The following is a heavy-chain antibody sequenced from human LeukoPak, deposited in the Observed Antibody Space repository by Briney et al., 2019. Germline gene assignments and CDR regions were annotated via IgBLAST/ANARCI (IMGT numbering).Heavy chain of an antibody. Sequence: GGSLRLSCAASGFTFSNAWMSWVRQAPGKGLEWVGRIKSKTDGGTTDYAAPVKGRFAISRDDSKNTLYLQMNSLKTEDTALYYCATGLREDDFDFWGQGTMVTVSS. J-gene: IGHJ3*01. CDR1: GFTFSNAW. CDR2: IKSKTDGGTT. D-gene: IGHD3-16*01. CDR3: ATGLREDDFDF. V-gene: IGHV3-15*01.